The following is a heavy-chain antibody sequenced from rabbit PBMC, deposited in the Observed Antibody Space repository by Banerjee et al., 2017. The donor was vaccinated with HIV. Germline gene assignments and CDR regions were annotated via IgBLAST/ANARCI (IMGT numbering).Heavy chain of an antibody. J-gene: IGHJ4*01. V-gene: IGHV1S45*01. CDR2: IYVGDGST. CDR1: GFTISSNYY. CDR3: ARFYVGSSSFNL. D-gene: IGHD8-1*01. Sequence: QEQLVESGGGLVTLGGSLKLTCKASGFTISSNYYMCWVRQAPGKGLEWIACIYVGDGSTYYASWAKGRFTISKTSSTTVTLQMTSLTAADTATYFCARFYVGSSSFNLWGPGTLVTVS.